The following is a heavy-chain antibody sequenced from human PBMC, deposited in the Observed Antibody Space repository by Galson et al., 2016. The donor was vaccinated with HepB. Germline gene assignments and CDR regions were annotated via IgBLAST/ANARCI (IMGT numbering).Heavy chain of an antibody. CDR3: GRSGVTVFGVILFGYFDL. Sequence: SLRLSCAGAGCRFSDYSRSWCRQPAGNGRGWIGFIINEAHGGTTQYAPSVTARFSISRDDSKSIAYLQMNSLKTEDTAVYYCGRSGVTVFGVILFGYFDLWGQGALVTVSS. CDR2: IINEAHGGTT. D-gene: IGHD3-3*01. J-gene: IGHJ4*02. CDR1: GCRFSDYS. V-gene: IGHV3-49*03.